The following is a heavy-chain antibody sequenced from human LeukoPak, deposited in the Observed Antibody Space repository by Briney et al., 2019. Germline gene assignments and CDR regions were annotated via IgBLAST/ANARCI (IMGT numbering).Heavy chain of an antibody. CDR3: ARVNSHILTGTYVS. Sequence: ASVRVSCKASVYTLTSYDINWVGQATGQGLEWMGWMNPNTGDTKNAKKFQGRVTMTKDTSINRAYMDLSRLRSDDTAVYYCARVNSHILTGTYVSWGQGTLVTASS. CDR2: MNPNTGDT. V-gene: IGHV1-2*02. CDR1: VYTLTSYD. D-gene: IGHD3-9*01. J-gene: IGHJ1*01.